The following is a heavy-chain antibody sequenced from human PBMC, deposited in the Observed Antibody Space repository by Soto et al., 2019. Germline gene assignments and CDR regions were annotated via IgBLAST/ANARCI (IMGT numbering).Heavy chain of an antibody. Sequence: SVKVSCKASGGTFSSYAISWVRQAPGQGLEWMGGIIPIFGTANYAQKFQGRVTITADESTSTAYMELSSLRSEDTAVYYCATRRRDGYNIGIDYWGQGTLVTVSS. CDR3: ATRRRDGYNIGIDY. CDR1: GGTFSSYA. D-gene: IGHD5-12*01. V-gene: IGHV1-69*13. CDR2: IIPIFGTA. J-gene: IGHJ4*02.